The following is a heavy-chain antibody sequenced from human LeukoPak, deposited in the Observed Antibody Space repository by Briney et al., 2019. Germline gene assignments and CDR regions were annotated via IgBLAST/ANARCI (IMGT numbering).Heavy chain of an antibody. CDR3: ARSYCSSTSCYEAGFDP. V-gene: IGHV4-39*01. CDR2: IYYSGST. J-gene: IGHJ5*02. CDR1: GGSISSSSYY. Sequence: SETLSLTCNVSGGSISSSSYYWGWIRQPPGKGLEWIGSIYYSGSTYYNPSLKSRVTISVDTSKNQFSLKLSSVTAADTAVYYCARSYCSSTSCYEAGFDPWGQGTLVTVSS. D-gene: IGHD2-2*01.